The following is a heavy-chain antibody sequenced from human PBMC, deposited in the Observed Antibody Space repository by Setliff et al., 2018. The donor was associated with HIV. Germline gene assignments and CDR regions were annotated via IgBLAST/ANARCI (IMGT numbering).Heavy chain of an antibody. CDR3: AREEDYNFWSGYDWFDP. J-gene: IGHJ5*02. CDR1: GGSISSSSYY. D-gene: IGHD3-3*01. CDR2: IYYSGST. V-gene: IGHV4-39*02. Sequence: ASETLSLTCTVSGGSISSSSYYWGWIRQPPGKGLEWIGSIYYSGSTYYNPSLKSRVTISVDTSKNQFSLKLSSVTAADTAVYYCAREEDYNFWSGYDWFDPWGQGTLVTVSS.